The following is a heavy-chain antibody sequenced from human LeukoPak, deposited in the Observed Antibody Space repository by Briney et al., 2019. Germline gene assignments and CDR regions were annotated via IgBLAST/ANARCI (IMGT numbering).Heavy chain of an antibody. V-gene: IGHV4-59*01. CDR2: IYYSGST. D-gene: IGHD3-22*01. CDR1: GGSISSYY. J-gene: IGHJ5*02. Sequence: PSETLSLTCTVSGGSISSYYWSWIRQPPGKGLEWIGYIYYSGSTNYNPSLKSRVTISVDTSKNQFPLKLSSVTAADTAVYYCARDITIPYYYDSSGYYPNWFDAWGQGTLVTVSS. CDR3: ARDITIPYYYDSSGYYPNWFDA.